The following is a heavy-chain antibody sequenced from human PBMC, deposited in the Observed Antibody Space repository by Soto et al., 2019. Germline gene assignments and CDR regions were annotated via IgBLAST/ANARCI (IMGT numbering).Heavy chain of an antibody. V-gene: IGHV3-30*18. D-gene: IGHD5-12*01. CDR2: ISYGGTNK. CDR1: GFTFSSSG. J-gene: IGHJ4*02. CDR3: AKGEGVYSDYDVGYHFDY. Sequence: QVQLEESGGGVVQPGRSLRLSCAASGFTFSSSGMHWVRQAPGKGLEWVAVISYGGTNKYYADSVKGRFTISRDNSKNTLYLQMNSLRVEDTAVYYCAKGEGVYSDYDVGYHFDYWGQVTLVTVSS.